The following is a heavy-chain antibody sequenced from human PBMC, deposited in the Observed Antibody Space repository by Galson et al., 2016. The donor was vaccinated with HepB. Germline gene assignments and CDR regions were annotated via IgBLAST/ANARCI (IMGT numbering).Heavy chain of an antibody. J-gene: IGHJ4*01. CDR1: GFIFNSYS. V-gene: IGHV3-48*02. CDR2: IRSSSNSM. Sequence: SLRLSCAASGFIFNSYSMNWVRQAPGKGLEWISYIRSSSNSMYYADSVTGRFTISSDNAKNSLYLQRNSLRDEATAVYYSVKGAGTIDYWGHGTLVTVTA. CDR3: VKGAGTIDY. D-gene: IGHD2-2*01.